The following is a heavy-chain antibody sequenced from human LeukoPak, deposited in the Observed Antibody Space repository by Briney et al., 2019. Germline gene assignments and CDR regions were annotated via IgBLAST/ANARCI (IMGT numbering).Heavy chain of an antibody. J-gene: IGHJ6*03. CDR1: GYSISSGYY. D-gene: IGHD5-18*01. V-gene: IGHV4-38-2*02. CDR3: ARGGYSYGKPNYYMDV. CDR2: IYHSGST. Sequence: SETLSLTCTVSGYSISSGYYWGWIRQPPGKGLEWIGSIYHSGSTYYNPSLKSRVTISVDTSKNQFSLKLSSVTAADTAVYYCARGGYSYGKPNYYMDVWGKGTTVTVSS.